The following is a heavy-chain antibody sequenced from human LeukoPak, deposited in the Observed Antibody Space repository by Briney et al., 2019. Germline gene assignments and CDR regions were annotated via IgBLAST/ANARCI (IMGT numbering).Heavy chain of an antibody. V-gene: IGHV4-30-4*08. Sequence: SQTLSLTCTVSGGSISSGDYYWSWIRQPPGKGLEWIGYIYYIGSTYYNPSLKSRVTISVDTSKNQFSLKLSSVTAADTAVYYCARDPIGYCSSTSCYGAGGAFDIWGQGTMVTVSS. CDR2: IYYIGST. J-gene: IGHJ3*02. CDR3: ARDPIGYCSSTSCYGAGGAFDI. CDR1: GGSISSGDYY. D-gene: IGHD2-2*01.